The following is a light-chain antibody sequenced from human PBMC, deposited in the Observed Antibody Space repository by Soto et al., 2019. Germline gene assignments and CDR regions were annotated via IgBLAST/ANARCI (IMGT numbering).Light chain of an antibody. J-gene: IGKJ1*01. Sequence: EIVMTQSPATLSVSPGERAILSCRASQSISINLAWYQQKPGQAPRLLIYAASNRATGVPARFSGSWSGTEFTLTISSLQSEDFAVYYCQQYNNWPPAWTFGQGTKGEI. CDR2: AAS. V-gene: IGKV3-15*01. CDR3: QQYNNWPPAWT. CDR1: QSISIN.